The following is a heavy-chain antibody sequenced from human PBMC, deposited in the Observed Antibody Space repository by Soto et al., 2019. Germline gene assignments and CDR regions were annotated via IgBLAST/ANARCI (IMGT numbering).Heavy chain of an antibody. CDR3: ARDTRGLLDY. J-gene: IGHJ4*02. CDR2: IHYSGGS. Sequence: QVQLQESGPGLVKPSQTLSLTCTVSGGSISSGDYYWSWIRQPPGKGLEWIGYIHYSGGSCNNPSLKSRITMSVDTSKNQFSLKLNSVTAADTAVYYCARDTRGLLDYWGQGTLVTVSS. V-gene: IGHV4-30-4*01. CDR1: GGSISSGDYY. D-gene: IGHD2-15*01.